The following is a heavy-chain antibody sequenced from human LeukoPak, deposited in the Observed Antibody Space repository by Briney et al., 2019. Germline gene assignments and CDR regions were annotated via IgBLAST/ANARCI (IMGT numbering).Heavy chain of an antibody. CDR2: IWSDGTNK. Sequence: GGSLRLSCAASGFTFSSYGMHWVRQTPGKGLEWVTIIWSDGTNKYYADSVKGRFTISRDNSKNTLYLQMNSLRAEDTAVYYCAKDGADYDSDYFDYWGQGTLVTVSS. J-gene: IGHJ4*02. D-gene: IGHD3-3*01. CDR1: GFTFSSYG. CDR3: AKDGADYDSDYFDY. V-gene: IGHV3-33*06.